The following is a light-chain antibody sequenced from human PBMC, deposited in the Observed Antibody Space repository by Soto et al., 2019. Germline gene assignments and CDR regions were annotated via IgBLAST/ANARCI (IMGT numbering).Light chain of an antibody. J-gene: IGLJ2*01. Sequence: QSALTQPASVSGSPGQSITISCTGTSSDVGRYKFVSWYQQLPGTAPKLLIYSNNQRPSGVPDRFSGSKSGTSASLAISGLRSEDEADYYCAAWDDSLSGVVFGGGTKLTVL. CDR2: SNN. V-gene: IGLV1-47*02. CDR1: SSDVGRYKF. CDR3: AAWDDSLSGVV.